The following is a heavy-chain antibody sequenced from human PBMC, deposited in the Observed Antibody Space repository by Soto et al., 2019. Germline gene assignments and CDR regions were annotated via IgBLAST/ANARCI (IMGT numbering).Heavy chain of an antibody. CDR3: ARQGIAAAGYYYYYGMDV. J-gene: IGHJ6*02. D-gene: IGHD6-13*01. V-gene: IGHV4-59*01. CDR2: IYYSGST. CDR1: GGSISSYY. Sequence: SETLSLTCTVSGGSISSYYWSWIRQPPGKGLEWIGYIYYSGSTNYNPSLKSRVTISVDTSKNQFSLKLSSVTAADTAVYYCARQGIAAAGYYYYYGMDVWGQGTTVTVSS.